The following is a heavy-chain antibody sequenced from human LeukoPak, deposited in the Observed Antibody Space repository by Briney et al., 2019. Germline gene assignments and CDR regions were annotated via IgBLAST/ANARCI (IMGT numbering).Heavy chain of an antibody. Sequence: PSETLSLTCTVSGGSISSSSYYWGWIRQPPGKGLVWIGNVYHRGSTYYNPSLRSRVTISVDTSKNQFSLKMSSVTAADTAVYYCARDPSSPYYYDSAGSDYYYYYYMDVWGKGTTVTVSS. CDR1: GGSISSSSYY. CDR2: VYHRGST. D-gene: IGHD3-22*01. V-gene: IGHV4-39*07. CDR3: ARDPSSPYYYDSAGSDYYYYYYMDV. J-gene: IGHJ6*03.